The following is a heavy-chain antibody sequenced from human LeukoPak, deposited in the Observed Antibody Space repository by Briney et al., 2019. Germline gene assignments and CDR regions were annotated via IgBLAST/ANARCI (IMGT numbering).Heavy chain of an antibody. CDR3: ARESITMVRGVIEGFDP. Sequence: ASVKVSCKASGCTFTSYYMHWVRQAPGQGLEWMGIINPSGGSTSYAQKFQGRVTMTRDTSTSTVYMELSSLRSEDTAVYYCARESITMVRGVIEGFDPWGQGTLVTASS. V-gene: IGHV1-46*01. J-gene: IGHJ5*02. CDR2: INPSGGST. CDR1: GCTFTSYY. D-gene: IGHD3-10*01.